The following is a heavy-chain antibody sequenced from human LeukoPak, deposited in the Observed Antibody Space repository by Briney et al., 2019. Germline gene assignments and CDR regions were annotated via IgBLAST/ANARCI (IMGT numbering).Heavy chain of an antibody. CDR2: INHSGST. V-gene: IGHV4-34*01. CDR3: ARGDAFGSGLNRGPVH. J-gene: IGHJ4*02. CDR1: GGSFSGYY. D-gene: IGHD3-10*01. Sequence: SETLSLTCAVYGGSFSGYYWSWIRQPPGKGLEWIGEINHSGSTNYNPSLKSRVTISVDKSKNQFSLKLSSVTAADTAVYYCARGDAFGSGLNRGPVHWGQGTLVTVSS.